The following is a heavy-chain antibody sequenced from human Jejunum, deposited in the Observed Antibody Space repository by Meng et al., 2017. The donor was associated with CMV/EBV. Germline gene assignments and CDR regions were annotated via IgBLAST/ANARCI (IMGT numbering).Heavy chain of an antibody. CDR2: IYYTGRT. Sequence: AVSGASISNCDSYWSWLRQRPGKGLEWFGYIYYTGRTHSNPSLRSRVSISIDTSNNQYSLTLTSVTAADTAVYYCARVPSGYRFDYWGQGALVTVSS. V-gene: IGHV4-31*11. J-gene: IGHJ4*02. CDR1: GASISNCDSY. CDR3: ARVPSGYRFDY. D-gene: IGHD5-12*01.